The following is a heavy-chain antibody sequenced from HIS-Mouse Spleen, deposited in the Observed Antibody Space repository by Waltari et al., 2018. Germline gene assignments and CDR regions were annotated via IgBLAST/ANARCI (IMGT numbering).Heavy chain of an antibody. Sequence: EVQLVESGGGLVKPGGSLRLSCAASGFTFSSYSMNWVRQAPGKGLEWVSSISSSSSYIYYADSVKGRFTISRDNAKNSLYLQMNSLRAEDTAVYYCARDRVWGSGSYYDYWGQGTLVTVSS. CDR3: ARDRVWGSGSYYDY. D-gene: IGHD3-10*01. J-gene: IGHJ4*02. CDR1: GFTFSSYS. CDR2: ISSSSSYI. V-gene: IGHV3-21*01.